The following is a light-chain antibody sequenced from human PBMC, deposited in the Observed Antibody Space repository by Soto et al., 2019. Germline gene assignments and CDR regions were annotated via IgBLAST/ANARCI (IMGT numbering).Light chain of an antibody. CDR1: QSVSSTF. CDR3: QQYESSVT. V-gene: IGKV3-20*01. Sequence: EIVLTQSPGSLSLSPGERATLSCRASQSVSSTFFAWYQQKPGQAPRLLIYGSSSRATDIPDRFSGSGSGTDFTLTISRLEPEDFAVYYCQQYESSVTFGQGTKVEIK. CDR2: GSS. J-gene: IGKJ1*01.